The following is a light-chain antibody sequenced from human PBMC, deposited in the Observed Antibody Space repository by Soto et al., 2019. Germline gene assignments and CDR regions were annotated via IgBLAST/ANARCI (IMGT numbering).Light chain of an antibody. V-gene: IGKV3D-20*01. CDR2: DVS. J-gene: IGKJ5*01. CDR1: QSVSNSY. Sequence: EIVLTQSPATLSLSPGDRATLSCGASQSVSNSYLAWYQHRPGLAPRLLIYDVSNRAAGVPDRFSGSGSGTDFTLTIRSLEPEDFALYYCQQYGNSPTFGQGTRLEIK. CDR3: QQYGNSPT.